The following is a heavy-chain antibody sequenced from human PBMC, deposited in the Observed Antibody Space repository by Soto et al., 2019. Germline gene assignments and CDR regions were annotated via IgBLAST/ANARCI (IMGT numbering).Heavy chain of an antibody. CDR3: AKGRAYYYDGSGYYPLN. CDR2: ISYDGTKS. CDR1: GFTFSNYG. V-gene: IGHV3-30*18. Sequence: VQLLESGGGLVQPGGSLRLSCAASGFTFSNYGMHWVRQAPGKGLEWVALISYDGTKSYHADSVKGRFTISRDNSKNTLYVQMNSLRPEDTAVYYCAKGRAYYYDGSGYYPLNWGQGTLVTVSS. D-gene: IGHD3-22*01. J-gene: IGHJ4*02.